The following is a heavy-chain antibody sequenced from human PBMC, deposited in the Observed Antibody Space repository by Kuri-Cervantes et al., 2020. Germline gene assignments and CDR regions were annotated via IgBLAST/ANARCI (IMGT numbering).Heavy chain of an antibody. Sequence: SETLSLTCTVSTDSIRSPYYWGWIRQPPGKGLEWIGSIYHSGSTYYNPSLKSRVTISVDTSKNQFSLKLSSVTAADTAVYYCARDPTGAIWFRDNDAFDIWGQGTMVTVSS. J-gene: IGHJ3*02. CDR2: IYHSGST. CDR3: ARDPTGAIWFRDNDAFDI. V-gene: IGHV4-38-2*02. D-gene: IGHD3-10*01. CDR1: TDSIRSPYY.